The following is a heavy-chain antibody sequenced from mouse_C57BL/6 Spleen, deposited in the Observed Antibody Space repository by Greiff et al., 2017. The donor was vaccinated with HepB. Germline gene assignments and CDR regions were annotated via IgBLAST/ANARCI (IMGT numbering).Heavy chain of an antibody. Sequence: DVQLQESGPGLVKPSQSLSLTCSVTGYSITSGYYWNWIRQFPGNKLEWMGYISYDGSNNYNPSLKKRISITRDTSKNQFFLKLNSVTTEDTATYYCARGGGNYPWFAYWGQGTLVTVSA. CDR3: ARGGGNYPWFAY. D-gene: IGHD2-1*01. CDR2: ISYDGSN. V-gene: IGHV3-6*01. J-gene: IGHJ3*01. CDR1: GYSITSGYY.